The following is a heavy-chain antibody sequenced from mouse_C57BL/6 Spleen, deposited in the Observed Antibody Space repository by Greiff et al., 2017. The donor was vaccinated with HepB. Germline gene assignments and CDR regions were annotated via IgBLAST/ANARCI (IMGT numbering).Heavy chain of an antibody. CDR3: ASASITTVVPYFDY. J-gene: IGHJ2*01. Sequence: VKVVESGAELARPGASVKLSCKASGYTFTSYGISWVKQRTGQGLEWIGEIYPRSGNTYYNEKFKGKATLTADKSSSTAYMELRSLTSEDSAVYFCASASITTVVPYFDYWGQGTTLTVSS. CDR2: IYPRSGNT. V-gene: IGHV1-81*01. CDR1: GYTFTSYG. D-gene: IGHD1-1*01.